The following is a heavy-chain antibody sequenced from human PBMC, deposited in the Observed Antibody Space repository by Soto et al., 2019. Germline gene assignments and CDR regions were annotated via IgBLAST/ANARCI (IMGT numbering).Heavy chain of an antibody. D-gene: IGHD1-26*01. J-gene: IGHJ5*02. V-gene: IGHV1-2*02. CDR1: GDTLTVYY. CDR3: AGGVLSGTYYNWFDP. CDR2: INPNSGAT. Sequence: ASVKVSCKASGDTLTVYYIHWVRQAPGQGLEWMGWINPNSGATNYAQKFQGRVTMTRDTSISTAYMDLSRLRSDDTAVYYCAGGVLSGTYYNWFDPWGQGXLVTVYS.